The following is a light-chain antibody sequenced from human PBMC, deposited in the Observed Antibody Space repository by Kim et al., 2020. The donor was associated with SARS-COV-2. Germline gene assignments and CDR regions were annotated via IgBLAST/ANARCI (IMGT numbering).Light chain of an antibody. CDR1: QSLSTSY. J-gene: IGKJ4*01. CDR2: DAS. Sequence: LSPGESATLSCRASQSLSTSYLAWYQQKPGQAPRLLIYDASKRATGIPDRFSGSGSGTQFTLTISGLEPEDFAVYFCLQYDTSLTFGGGTKVDIK. V-gene: IGKV3-20*01. CDR3: LQYDTSLT.